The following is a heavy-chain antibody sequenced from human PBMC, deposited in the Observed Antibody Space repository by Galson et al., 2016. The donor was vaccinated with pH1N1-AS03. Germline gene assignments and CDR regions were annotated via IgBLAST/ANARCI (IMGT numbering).Heavy chain of an antibody. Sequence: QSGAEVKKPGESLKISCKTSGYIFTSYWVAWVRHMPGKGLEWMGIIYPGDSDTRYSPSFQGPVTISADRYINHAYLQWSSLLASDTAIYYCARQVRDGYNVYFDYWGQGILVTFSS. J-gene: IGHJ4*02. CDR3: ARQVRDGYNVYFDY. D-gene: IGHD5-24*01. CDR2: IYPGDSDT. CDR1: GYIFTSYW. V-gene: IGHV5-51*01.